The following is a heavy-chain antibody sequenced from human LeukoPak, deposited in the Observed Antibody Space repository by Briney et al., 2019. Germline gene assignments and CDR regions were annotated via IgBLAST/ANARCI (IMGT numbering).Heavy chain of an antibody. CDR2: IYHSGST. Sequence: SSETLSLTCAVSGGSISSGGYSWSWIRQPPGKGLEWIGYIYHSGSTYYNPSLKSRVTISVDRSKNQFSLKLSSVTAADTAVYYCARGLIGSVTADWFDPWGQGTLVTVSS. V-gene: IGHV4-30-2*01. CDR1: GGSISSGGYS. D-gene: IGHD4-17*01. CDR3: ARGLIGSVTADWFDP. J-gene: IGHJ5*02.